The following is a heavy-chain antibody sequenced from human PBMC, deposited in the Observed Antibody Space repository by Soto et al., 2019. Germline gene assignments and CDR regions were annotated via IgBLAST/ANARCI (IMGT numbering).Heavy chain of an antibody. CDR2: FDPEDGET. D-gene: IGHD5-12*01. Sequence: ASVKVSCKVSGYTLTELSMPWVRQAPGKGLEWMGGFDPEDGETIYAHKFQGRVTMAEDTSTATAYMELSSLRSEDTAVYYCARVWLQLNSDRAFDIWGQGTMVTVSS. CDR3: ARVWLQLNSDRAFDI. V-gene: IGHV1-24*01. CDR1: GYTLTELS. J-gene: IGHJ3*02.